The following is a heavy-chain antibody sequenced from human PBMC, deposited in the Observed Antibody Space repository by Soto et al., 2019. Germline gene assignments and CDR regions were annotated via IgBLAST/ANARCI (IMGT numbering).Heavy chain of an antibody. CDR2: VSHDGRNT. CDR3: AKGGRQWLVTSDFNY. J-gene: IGHJ4*02. V-gene: IGHV3-30*18. Sequence: PGGSLRLSCAASGFTFSDYAMHWVRQAPGKGLEWAAVVSHDGRNTHYADSVKGRFTISRDSSKNTVSLEMTSLRAEDTAVYYCAKGGRQWLVTSDFNYWGQGALVTV. D-gene: IGHD6-19*01. CDR1: GFTFSDYA.